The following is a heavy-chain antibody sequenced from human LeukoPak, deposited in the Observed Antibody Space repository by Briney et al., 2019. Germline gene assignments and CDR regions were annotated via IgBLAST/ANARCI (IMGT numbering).Heavy chain of an antibody. D-gene: IGHD3-10*01. CDR3: ARTYYYGSGSFQFFDY. V-gene: IGHV4-38-2*02. CDR1: GYSTSSGYY. Sequence: SETLSLTCTVSGYSTSSGYYWGWIRQPPGKGLEWIGSIYHSGSTYYNPSLKSRVTISVDTSKNQFSLKLSSVTAADTAVYYCARTYYYGSGSFQFFDYWGQGTLVTVSS. CDR2: IYHSGST. J-gene: IGHJ4*02.